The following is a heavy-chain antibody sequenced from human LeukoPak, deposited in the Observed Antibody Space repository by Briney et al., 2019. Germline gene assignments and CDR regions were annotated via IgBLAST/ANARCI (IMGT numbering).Heavy chain of an antibody. CDR1: GGSISSDSYY. Sequence: SQTLSLTCTVSGGSISSDSYYWSWIRQPAGKGLEWIGYIYYSGSTNYNPSLKSRVTISIDTSKTQFSLKLSSVTAADTAVYYCARYGYYGSGSYYNSDAFDIWGQGTMVTVSS. D-gene: IGHD3-10*01. CDR3: ARYGYYGSGSYYNSDAFDI. V-gene: IGHV4-61*10. CDR2: IYYSGST. J-gene: IGHJ3*02.